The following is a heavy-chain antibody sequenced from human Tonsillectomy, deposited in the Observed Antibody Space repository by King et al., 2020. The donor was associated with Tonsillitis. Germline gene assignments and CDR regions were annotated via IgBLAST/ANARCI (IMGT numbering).Heavy chain of an antibody. Sequence: VQLVESGGGVVQPGRSLRLSCAASGFTFSSYGMHWVRQAPGKGLEWVAVISYDGSNKYYADSVKGRFTISRDNSKNTLYLQMNSLRAGDTAVYYWAKDGGLTGTTSYYFDYWGQGTLVTVSS. D-gene: IGHD1-20*01. CDR1: GFTFSSYG. J-gene: IGHJ4*02. CDR2: ISYDGSNK. V-gene: IGHV3-30*18. CDR3: AKDGGLTGTTSYYFDY.